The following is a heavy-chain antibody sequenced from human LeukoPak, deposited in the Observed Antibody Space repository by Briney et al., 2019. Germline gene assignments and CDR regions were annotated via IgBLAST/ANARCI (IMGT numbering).Heavy chain of an antibody. CDR1: GYTFTGYY. D-gene: IGHD6-13*01. V-gene: IGHV1-2*02. Sequence: ASVNVSCKASGYTFTGYYMHWVRQAPGQGLEWMGWINPNSGGTNYAQKFQGGVTMTRDTSISTAYMELSRLRSDDTAVYYCAREMRIAAAATGYWGQGTLVTVSS. CDR2: INPNSGGT. CDR3: AREMRIAAAATGY. J-gene: IGHJ4*02.